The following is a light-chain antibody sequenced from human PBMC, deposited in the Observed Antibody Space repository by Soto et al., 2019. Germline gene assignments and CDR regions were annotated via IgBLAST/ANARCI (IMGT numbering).Light chain of an antibody. CDR1: QSVGSL. J-gene: IGKJ2*01. V-gene: IGKV1-39*01. CDR2: AAS. Sequence: DTKMTQSPSSLSASVGDRVTITCRASQSVGSLLNWFQQKPGKAPKLLIYAASTLQSGAPSRFSGSGAGTDFTLIISSLQPEDFATYYCQQSYSLPYTFGQGTKLEI. CDR3: QQSYSLPYT.